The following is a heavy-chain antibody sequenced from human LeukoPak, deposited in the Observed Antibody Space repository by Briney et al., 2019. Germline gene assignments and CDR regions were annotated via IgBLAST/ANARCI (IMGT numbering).Heavy chain of an antibody. CDR2: IYSGGST. Sequence: GGALRLSCAASGFTVISNYMSGVRQAPGKGREGVSVIYSGGSTYSADSVKGRFTISRDNSKNPLYLQMTSLRAEDTAVCYCPRDGYNLDGDYFDYWGQGTLVTVSS. D-gene: IGHD5-24*01. V-gene: IGHV3-66*02. CDR1: GFTVISNY. CDR3: PRDGYNLDGDYFDY. J-gene: IGHJ4*02.